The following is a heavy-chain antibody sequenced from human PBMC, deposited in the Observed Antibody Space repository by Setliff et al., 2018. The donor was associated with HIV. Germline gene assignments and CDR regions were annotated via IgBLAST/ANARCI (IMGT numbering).Heavy chain of an antibody. J-gene: IGHJ3*01. V-gene: IGHV4-39*02. CDR2: FYYNGAS. CDR1: GDSVHDRSYF. D-gene: IGHD3-22*01. Sequence: PSETLSLTCTVSGDSVHDRSYFWGWIRQPPGKGLEWIGTFYYNGASRYNPSLKSRVTISVDTSKNQFSLNLNSVTAADTAVYYCARETYYYDSIGYWRSDAFDVWGQGTMVTVSS. CDR3: ARETYYYDSIGYWRSDAFDV.